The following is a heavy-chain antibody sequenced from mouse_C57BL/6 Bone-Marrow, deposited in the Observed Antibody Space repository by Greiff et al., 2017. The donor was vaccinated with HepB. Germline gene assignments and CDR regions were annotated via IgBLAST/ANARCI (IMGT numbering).Heavy chain of an antibody. D-gene: IGHD1-1*01. CDR2: IWRGGST. Sequence: QVQLQQSGPGLVQPSQSLSITCTVSGFSLTSYGVHWVRQSPGKGLEWLGVIWRGGSTDYNAAFMSRLSITKDNSKSQMFFKMNSLHADDTAIYSCAKNANGSRYRYAMEYWGEKTSVTVSS. V-gene: IGHV2-5*01. CDR3: AKNANGSRYRYAMEY. CDR1: GFSLTSYG. J-gene: IGHJ4*01.